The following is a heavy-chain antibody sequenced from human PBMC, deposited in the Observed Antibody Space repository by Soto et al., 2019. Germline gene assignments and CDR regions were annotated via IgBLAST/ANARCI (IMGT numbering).Heavy chain of an antibody. J-gene: IGHJ6*03. D-gene: IGHD4-4*01. CDR2: IIPILGIA. V-gene: IGHV1-69*02. CDR3: ASASRETYSNYDYYYYYMDV. Sequence: ASVKVSCKASGGTFSSYTISWVRQAPGQGLEWMGRIIPILGIANYAQKFQGRVTITADKSTSTAYMELSSLRSEDTAVYYCASASRETYSNYDYYYYYMDVWGKGTTVTVSS. CDR1: GGTFSSYT.